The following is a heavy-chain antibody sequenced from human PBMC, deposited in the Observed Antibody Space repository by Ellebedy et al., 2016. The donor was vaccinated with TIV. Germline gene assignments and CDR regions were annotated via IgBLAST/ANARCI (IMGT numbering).Heavy chain of an antibody. CDR2: INPDSGST. CDR3: ARIARGSSGLDY. Sequence: AASVKVSCKASGYTFIGYYIHWVRQAPGQGLEWMGRINPDSGSTTYAQKFQGWVTMTRDTSISTAYMELSRLKSDDTAVYYCARIARGSSGLDYWGQGTLVTVSS. CDR1: GYTFIGYY. J-gene: IGHJ4*02. D-gene: IGHD6-19*01. V-gene: IGHV1-2*04.